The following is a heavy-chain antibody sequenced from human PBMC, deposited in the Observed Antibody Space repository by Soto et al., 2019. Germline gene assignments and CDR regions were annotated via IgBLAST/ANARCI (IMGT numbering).Heavy chain of an antibody. V-gene: IGHV3-21*01. J-gene: IGHJ6*02. CDR2: ISSSSSYI. D-gene: IGHD6-13*01. CDR3: VRGLVEQQFVWSWDGMDV. Sequence: PGGSLRLSCAASGFTFSSYSMNWVRQAPGKGLEWVSSISSSSSYIYYADSVKGRFTISRDNAKNSLYLQMNSLRAEDTAVYYCVRGLVEQQFVWSWDGMDVWGQGTTVTVSS. CDR1: GFTFSSYS.